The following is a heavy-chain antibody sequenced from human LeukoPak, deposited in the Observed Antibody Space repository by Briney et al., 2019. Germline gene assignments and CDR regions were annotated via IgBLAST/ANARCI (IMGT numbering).Heavy chain of an antibody. Sequence: GESLKISGKGSGYRFSSYWIRWVRQMPGKGLEWMGIIYPGDSDTTYSPSFQGQVTISADKSISTAYLQWSSLKASDTAMYYCARRRDLYSGSYYPFDYWGQGTLVTVSS. CDR3: ARRRDLYSGSYYPFDY. V-gene: IGHV5-51*01. CDR1: GYRFSSYW. J-gene: IGHJ4*02. D-gene: IGHD1-26*01. CDR2: IYPGDSDT.